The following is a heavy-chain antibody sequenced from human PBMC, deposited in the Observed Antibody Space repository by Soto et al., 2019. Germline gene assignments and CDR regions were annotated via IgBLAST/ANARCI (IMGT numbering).Heavy chain of an antibody. CDR1: GGSFSGYY. CDR2: INHSGST. CDR3: ARVPNSSSSYWYFDL. D-gene: IGHD6-6*01. Sequence: SETLSLTCAVYGGSFSGYYWSWIRQPPGKGLEWIGEINHSGSTNYNPSLKSRVTISVDTSKNQFSLKLSSVTAADTAVYYCARVPNSSSSYWYFDLWGRGTLVTVSS. J-gene: IGHJ2*01. V-gene: IGHV4-34*01.